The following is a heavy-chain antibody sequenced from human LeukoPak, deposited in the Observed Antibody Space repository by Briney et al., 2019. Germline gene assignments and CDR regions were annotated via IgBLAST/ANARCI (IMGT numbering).Heavy chain of an antibody. V-gene: IGHV3-23*01. CDR1: GFTCSSYW. CDR3: AKDDAWLQYND. CDR2: ISPSGGIK. D-gene: IGHD5-24*01. Sequence: GGSLRLSCAASGFTCSSYWMSWVRQAPGKGLEWVSGISPSGGIKCYVDSVKGRFTVSRDNSKNTLYLQINSLRDEDTAVYYCAKDDAWLQYNDWGQGTLVTVSS. J-gene: IGHJ4*02.